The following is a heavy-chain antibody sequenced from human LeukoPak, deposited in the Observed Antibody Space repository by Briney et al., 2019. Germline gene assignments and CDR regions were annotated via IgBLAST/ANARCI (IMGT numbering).Heavy chain of an antibody. V-gene: IGHV1-58*02. Sequence: SVKVSRKASRFTFTSSAMQWVRQARGQRLEWIGWIVVGSGNTNYAQKFQERVTITRDMSTSTAYMELSSLRSEDTAVYYCAADLKWSLIDAFDIWGQGTMVTVSS. D-gene: IGHD3-22*01. J-gene: IGHJ3*02. CDR2: IVVGSGNT. CDR3: AADLKWSLIDAFDI. CDR1: RFTFTSSA.